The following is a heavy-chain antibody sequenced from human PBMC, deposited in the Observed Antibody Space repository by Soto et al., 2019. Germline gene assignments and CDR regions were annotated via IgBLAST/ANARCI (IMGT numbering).Heavy chain of an antibody. J-gene: IGHJ6*02. CDR2: ISYDGSNK. CDR1: GFTFSSYG. Sequence: QVQLVESGGGVVQPGRSLRLSCAASGFTFSSYGMHWVRQAPGKGLEWVAVISYDGSNKYYADSVKGRFTISRDNSKNTLYLQMNSLRAEDTAVYYCAKALLRFLEWACYGMDVWGQGTTVTVSS. V-gene: IGHV3-30*18. D-gene: IGHD3-3*01. CDR3: AKALLRFLEWACYGMDV.